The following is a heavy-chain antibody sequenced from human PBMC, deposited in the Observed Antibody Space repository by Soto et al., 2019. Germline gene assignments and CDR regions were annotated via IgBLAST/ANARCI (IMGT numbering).Heavy chain of an antibody. Sequence: PGGSLRLSCVGSGFRFNEYEINWVRQAPGKGLEWISYINSGGSLIYYAASVKGRLTISRDNHKDSVYLQMNSLRADDTALYYCARETSYGQSATIVGEFWGQGTLVTVSS. CDR1: GFRFNEYE. CDR2: INSGGSLI. CDR3: ARETSYGQSATIVGEF. J-gene: IGHJ4*02. D-gene: IGHD3-10*01. V-gene: IGHV3-48*03.